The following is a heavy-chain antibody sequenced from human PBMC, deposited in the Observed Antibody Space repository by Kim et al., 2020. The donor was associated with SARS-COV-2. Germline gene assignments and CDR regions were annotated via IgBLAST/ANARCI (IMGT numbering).Heavy chain of an antibody. CDR2: IYYSGST. CDR1: GGSISSYY. CDR3: ARAVRPWFLDYGGNYYYYYGMDV. V-gene: IGHV4-59*01. J-gene: IGHJ6*02. Sequence: SETLSLTCTVSGGSISSYYWSWIRQPPGKGLEWIGYIYYSGSTNYNPSLKSRVTISVDTSKNQFSLKLSSVTAADTAVYYCARAVRPWFLDYGGNYYYYYGMDVWGRGTTVTVSS. D-gene: IGHD4-17*01.